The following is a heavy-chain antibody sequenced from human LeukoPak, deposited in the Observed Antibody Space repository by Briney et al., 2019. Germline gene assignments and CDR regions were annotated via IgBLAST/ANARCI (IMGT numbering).Heavy chain of an antibody. CDR3: TKNYYDSGDYYYFDY. CDR1: GYTFTGYY. D-gene: IGHD3-22*01. J-gene: IGHJ4*02. Sequence: GASVKVSCKASGYTFTGYYMHWVRQAPGQGLEWMGWINPNSGGTYYAQKFQGRVTMTRDTSISTAYMELSRLRSDDTAVCYCTKNYYDSGDYYYFDYWGQGTLVTVSS. V-gene: IGHV1-2*02. CDR2: INPNSGGT.